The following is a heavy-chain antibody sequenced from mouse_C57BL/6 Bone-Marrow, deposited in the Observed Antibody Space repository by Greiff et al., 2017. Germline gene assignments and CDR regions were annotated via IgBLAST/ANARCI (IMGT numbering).Heavy chain of an antibody. J-gene: IGHJ4*01. D-gene: IGHD1-1*01. V-gene: IGHV5-15*01. Sequence: EVHLVESGGGLVQPGRSLKLSCAASGFTFSDYGMAWVRQAPRKGPEWVAFISNLAYSIYYADTVTGRITISRENAKNTLYLDMSSLRSEDTAMYYFARCYYGSGGAMDYWGQGTSVTVSS. CDR3: ARCYYGSGGAMDY. CDR2: ISNLAYSI. CDR1: GFTFSDYG.